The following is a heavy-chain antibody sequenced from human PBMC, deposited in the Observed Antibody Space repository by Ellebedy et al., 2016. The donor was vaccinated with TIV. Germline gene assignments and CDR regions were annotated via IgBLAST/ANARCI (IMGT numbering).Heavy chain of an antibody. V-gene: IGHV5-51*01. J-gene: IGHJ4*02. CDR1: GYTFTNYW. CDR3: ARGTLGSGFDY. Sequence: KVSCKASGYTFTNYWIAWVRQMPGKGLEWMGIIYPGDSDTRDSPSFRDQVTLSVDASTSTAYLQWISLKASDIAMYYCARGTLGSGFDYWGQGTLVTVSS. CDR2: IYPGDSDT. D-gene: IGHD7-27*01.